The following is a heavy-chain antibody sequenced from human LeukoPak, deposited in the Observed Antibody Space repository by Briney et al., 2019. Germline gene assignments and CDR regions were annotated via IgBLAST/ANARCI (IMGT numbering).Heavy chain of an antibody. CDR1: GFPLSTGGVG. Sequence: SGPTLVNPTQTLTLTCTFSGFPLSTGGVGVGWIRQPPGKALEWLALIYWDDDKRYSPSLRSRLTITKDTSKNQVVLTMTNMDPVDTATYYCARRLGYTYGRGYWYFDLWGRGTLVTVSS. CDR2: IYWDDDK. D-gene: IGHD5-18*01. CDR3: ARRLGYTYGRGYWYFDL. V-gene: IGHV2-5*02. J-gene: IGHJ2*01.